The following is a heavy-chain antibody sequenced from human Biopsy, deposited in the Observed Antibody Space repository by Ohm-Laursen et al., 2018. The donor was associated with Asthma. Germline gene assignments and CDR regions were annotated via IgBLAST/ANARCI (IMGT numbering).Heavy chain of an antibody. V-gene: IGHV3-30*18. CDR2: ISFDGSNK. CDR3: AKDVFPGWELRRGPDY. Sequence: SLRLSCAASGFPISNYGMTWVRQAPGKGLEWGAVISFDGSNKNYTDSVKGRFTISRDNSRNTLHLQMNSLRAEDTAVYYCAKDVFPGWELRRGPDYWGQGTLVTVSS. D-gene: IGHD1-26*01. CDR1: GFPISNYG. J-gene: IGHJ4*02.